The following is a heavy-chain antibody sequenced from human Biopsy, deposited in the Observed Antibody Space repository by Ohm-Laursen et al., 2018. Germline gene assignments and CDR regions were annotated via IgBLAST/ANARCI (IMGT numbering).Heavy chain of an antibody. CDR2: IIPTFGTA. CDR3: ARDALGGGSYRFFY. J-gene: IGHJ4*02. Sequence: SVKVSCKASGGTFTNYAISWVRQAPGQGLEWMGGIIPTFGTANYAQKFQGRVTITADESTSTAYMELSSLRSDDTAVYYYARDALGGGSYRFFYWGQGSLVTVSS. CDR1: GGTFTNYA. V-gene: IGHV1-69*13. D-gene: IGHD1-26*01.